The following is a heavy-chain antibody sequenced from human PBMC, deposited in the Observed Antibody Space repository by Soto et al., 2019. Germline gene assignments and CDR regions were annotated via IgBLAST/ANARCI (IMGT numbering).Heavy chain of an antibody. D-gene: IGHD4-17*01. V-gene: IGHV3-48*02. Sequence: GGSLRLSCAASGFTFSSYSMNWVRQAPGKGLEWVSYISSSSSTIYYADSVKGRFTISRDNAKNSLYLQMNSLRDEVTAVYYCARDSFMTTVAPFDYWGQGTLVTVSS. J-gene: IGHJ4*02. CDR2: ISSSSSTI. CDR1: GFTFSSYS. CDR3: ARDSFMTTVAPFDY.